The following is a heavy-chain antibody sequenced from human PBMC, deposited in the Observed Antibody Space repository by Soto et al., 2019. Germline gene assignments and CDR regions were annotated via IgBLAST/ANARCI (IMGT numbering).Heavy chain of an antibody. D-gene: IGHD2-21*02. J-gene: IGHJ4*02. Sequence: QVELQESGPGLVKPSQTLSLTCTVSGAAISSGGHYWTWIRQHPGKGLEWLGYIDYSGTTYYNPSLKSRVTISLDTSKNQFSLRLSSVTAADTAVFYCARVSKQGARLDFWGQGTLVTLSS. CDR1: GAAISSGGHY. V-gene: IGHV4-31*03. CDR2: IDYSGTT. CDR3: ARVSKQGARLDF.